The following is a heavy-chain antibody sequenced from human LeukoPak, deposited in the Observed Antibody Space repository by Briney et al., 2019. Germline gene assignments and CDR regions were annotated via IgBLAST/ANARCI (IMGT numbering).Heavy chain of an antibody. D-gene: IGHD6-19*01. CDR3: ARALAVTGRGPRDFDF. CDR2: INPNSGGT. Sequence: GASVKVSCKASGYTFTGYYMHWVRQAPGQGLEWMGWINPNSGGTNYAQKFQGRVTMTRDTSISTAYMELSRLRSDDTAVYYCARALAVTGRGPRDFDFWGQGTRVTVSS. CDR1: GYTFTGYY. V-gene: IGHV1-2*02. J-gene: IGHJ4*02.